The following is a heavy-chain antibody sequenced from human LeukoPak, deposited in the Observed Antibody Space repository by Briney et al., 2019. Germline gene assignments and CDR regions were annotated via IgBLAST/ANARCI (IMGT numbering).Heavy chain of an antibody. Sequence: SETLSLTCTVSGGSISSGGYHWSWIRQHPGKGLEWIGYIYYSGSTYYNPSLKSRVTISVDTSKNQFSLKLSSVTAADTAVYYCARDLSEGYCSSTSCPNYYYGMDVWGQGTTVTVSS. J-gene: IGHJ6*02. CDR3: ARDLSEGYCSSTSCPNYYYGMDV. CDR2: IYYSGST. CDR1: GGSISSGGYH. V-gene: IGHV4-31*03. D-gene: IGHD2-2*01.